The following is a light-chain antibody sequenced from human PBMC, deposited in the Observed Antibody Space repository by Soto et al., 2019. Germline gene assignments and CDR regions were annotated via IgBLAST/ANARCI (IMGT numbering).Light chain of an antibody. V-gene: IGKV3-20*01. CDR1: QSVSSDF. CDR3: QHYDNSPPSVT. CDR2: GAS. J-gene: IGKJ3*01. Sequence: ELVLTQSPDTLSLSPGERATLSCRASQSVSSDFLVWYQQKPGQAPRLLIYGASSRATGIPDRFSGGGSGTDFILSISRLEPEDFAAYYCQHYDNSPPSVTFGPGTKVDIK.